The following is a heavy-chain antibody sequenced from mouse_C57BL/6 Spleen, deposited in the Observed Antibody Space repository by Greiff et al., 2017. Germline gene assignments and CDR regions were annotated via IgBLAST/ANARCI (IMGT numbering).Heavy chain of an antibody. CDR1: GFTFSSYG. CDR3: ARHWDGFAD. D-gene: IGHD4-1*01. Sequence: EVMLVESGGDLVKPGGSLKLSCAASGFTFSSYGMSWVRQTPDKRLEWVATISSGGSYTYYPDSVKGRFTISRDNAKNTLYLQMSSLKSEDTAMYYCARHWDGFADWGQGTLVTVSA. CDR2: ISSGGSYT. J-gene: IGHJ3*01. V-gene: IGHV5-6*01.